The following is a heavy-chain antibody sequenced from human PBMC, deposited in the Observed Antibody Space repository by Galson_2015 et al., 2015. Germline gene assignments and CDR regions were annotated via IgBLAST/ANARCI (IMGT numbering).Heavy chain of an antibody. CDR1: GFTFSSYA. CDR3: VKALFGYGDYSDAFDI. D-gene: IGHD4-17*01. V-gene: IGHV3-64D*06. CDR2: ISGNGGST. Sequence: SLRLSCAASGFTFSSYAMHWVRQAPGKGLEYVSAISGNGGSTYYADSVKGRFTISRDNSKNTLYLQMSSLRAEDTAVYYCVKALFGYGDYSDAFDIWGQGTMVTVSS. J-gene: IGHJ3*02.